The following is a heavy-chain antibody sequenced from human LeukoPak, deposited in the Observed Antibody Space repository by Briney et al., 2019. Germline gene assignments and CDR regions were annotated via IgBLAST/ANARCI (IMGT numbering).Heavy chain of an antibody. CDR3: MQTNGYSSSWEYYYYGMDV. CDR1: GFTFSNAW. CDR2: IKSKTDGGTT. D-gene: IGHD6-13*01. V-gene: IGHV3-15*07. J-gene: IGHJ6*02. Sequence: PGGSLRLSCAASGFTFSNAWMNWVRQAPGKGLEWVGRIKSKTDGGTTDYAAPVKGRFTISRDDSKNTLYLQMNSLKTEDTAVYYCMQTNGYSSSWEYYYYGMDVWGQGTTVTVSS.